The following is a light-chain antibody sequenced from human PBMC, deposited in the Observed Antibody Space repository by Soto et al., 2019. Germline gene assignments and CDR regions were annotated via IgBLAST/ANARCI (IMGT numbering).Light chain of an antibody. CDR2: GAS. CDR1: QSVSSSY. V-gene: IGKV3-20*01. Sequence: EIVLTQSPGALSLSPGERATLSCGASQSVSSSYLAWYQQKPGQAPRPLIYGASTRATGIPDRFSGSGSGTDSTLTISRLEPEDFVVYYCQQYGSSPRTFGQGTKVDIK. J-gene: IGKJ1*01. CDR3: QQYGSSPRT.